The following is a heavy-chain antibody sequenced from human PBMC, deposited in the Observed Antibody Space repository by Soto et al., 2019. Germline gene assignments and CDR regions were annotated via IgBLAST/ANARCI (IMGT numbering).Heavy chain of an antibody. CDR2: IKSKTDGGTT. V-gene: IGHV3-15*07. D-gene: IGHD2-15*01. J-gene: IGHJ4*02. CDR3: TTDPQYCSGGSCSDY. CDR1: GFTFSNAW. Sequence: GGSLRLSCAASGFTFSNAWMNWVRQAPGKGLEWVGRIKSKTDGGTTDYAAPVKGRFTISRDDSKNTLYLQMNSLKTEDTAVYYCTTDPQYCSGGSCSDYWGQGTLVTVSS.